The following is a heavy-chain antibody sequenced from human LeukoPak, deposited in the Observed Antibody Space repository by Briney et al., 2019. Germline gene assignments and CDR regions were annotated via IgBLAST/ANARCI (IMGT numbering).Heavy chain of an antibody. J-gene: IGHJ4*02. D-gene: IGHD1-7*01. V-gene: IGHV3-48*03. Sequence: GGSLRLSCVASGFTFSEYELNWVRQLPGKGLEWISHISTGGGSIHYADSVEGRFTISRDNAKNSLYLQMNSLRAEDTAVYYCARGYNWNYPIDYWGQGTLVTVSS. CDR1: GFTFSEYE. CDR3: ARGYNWNYPIDY. CDR2: ISTGGGSI.